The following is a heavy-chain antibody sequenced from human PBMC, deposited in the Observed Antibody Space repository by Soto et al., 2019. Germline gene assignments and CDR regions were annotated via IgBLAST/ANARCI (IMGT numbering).Heavy chain of an antibody. CDR3: ARDTVILTGHYYFDY. CDR1: GGTFSSYA. J-gene: IGHJ4*02. D-gene: IGHD3-9*01. V-gene: IGHV1-69*01. Sequence: QVQLVQSGAEVKKPGSSVKVSCTASGGTFSSYAISWVRQAPGQGLEWMGGIIPIFGTANYAQKFQGRVTITADESTSTAYMELSSLRSEDTAVYYCARDTVILTGHYYFDYWGQGTLVTVSS. CDR2: IIPIFGTA.